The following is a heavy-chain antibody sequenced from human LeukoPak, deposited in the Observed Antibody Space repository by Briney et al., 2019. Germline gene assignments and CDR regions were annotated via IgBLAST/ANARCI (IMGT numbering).Heavy chain of an antibody. V-gene: IGHV4-4*02. CDR1: GDSITNNNW. D-gene: IGHD1-20*01. CDR3: ARGLDNWNVYIFDY. CDR2: IYHSGST. J-gene: IGHJ4*02. Sequence: SETLSLTCAVSGDSITNNNWWTWVRQPPGKGLEWIGEIYHSGSTNYNPSLKSRVTLSVDTSKNQFSLKLSSVTAADTAVYYCARGLDNWNVYIFDYWGLGTLVTVSS.